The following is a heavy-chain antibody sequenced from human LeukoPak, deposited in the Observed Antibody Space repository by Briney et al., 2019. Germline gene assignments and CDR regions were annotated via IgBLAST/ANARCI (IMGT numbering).Heavy chain of an antibody. V-gene: IGHV3-21*01. Sequence: GGSLRLSCAASGFTFSLYSMNWVRQAPGKGLEWVSSISSSGSYIYYADSVRGRFTISRDNAKNSLYVQMNSLRAEDTAVYYCARETHGDYESYFDFWGQGTLVTVSS. CDR3: ARETHGDYESYFDF. CDR1: GFTFSLYS. D-gene: IGHD4-17*01. CDR2: ISSSGSYI. J-gene: IGHJ4*02.